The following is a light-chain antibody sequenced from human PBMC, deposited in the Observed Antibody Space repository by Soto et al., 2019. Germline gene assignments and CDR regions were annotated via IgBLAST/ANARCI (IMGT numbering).Light chain of an antibody. J-gene: IGLJ2*01. CDR1: SSNIGALYD. V-gene: IGLV1-40*01. Sequence: QLVLTQPPSVSGAPGQRVTISCTGSSSNIGALYDVHWYQQLPGTAPKLLIYANTNRPSGVPDRFSGSKSDTSASLAITGLQAEDEADYYCQSYDTSLNGSLFGGGTKLTVL. CDR3: QSYDTSLNGSL. CDR2: ANT.